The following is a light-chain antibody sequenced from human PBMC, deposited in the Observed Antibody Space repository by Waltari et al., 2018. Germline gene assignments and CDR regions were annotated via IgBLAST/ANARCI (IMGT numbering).Light chain of an antibody. J-gene: IGKJ2*03. CDR1: QSLLHSNGNTY. V-gene: IGKV2D-29*01. Sequence: DLMMTPPPLSLPVTPGEPASISCRSSQSLLHSNGNTYLYWFMQKPGQPPRLLIYRVSNRFSGVPDRFSGSGSGTDFTLKISRVEAEDVGVYYCMQTLQNPHSFGQGTKVEIK. CDR2: RVS. CDR3: MQTLQNPHS.